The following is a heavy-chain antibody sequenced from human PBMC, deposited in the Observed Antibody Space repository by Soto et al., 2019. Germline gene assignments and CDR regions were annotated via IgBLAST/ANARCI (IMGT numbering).Heavy chain of an antibody. V-gene: IGHV2-5*02. CDR1: GFSLSTSGVG. D-gene: IGHD2-2*01. J-gene: IGHJ5*02. CDR2: IYWDDDK. Sequence: QITLKGSGPTLVKPTQTLTLTCTFSGFSLSTSGVGVGWIRQPPGKALEWLALIYWDDDKRYSPSLKSRLTITKDTSKNQVVLTMTNMDPVDTATYYCAHRLSCSSTSCYSGFDPWGQGTLVTVSS. CDR3: AHRLSCSSTSCYSGFDP.